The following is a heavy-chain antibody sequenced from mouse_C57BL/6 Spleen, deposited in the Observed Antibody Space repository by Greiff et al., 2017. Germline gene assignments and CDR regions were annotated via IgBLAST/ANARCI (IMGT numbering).Heavy chain of an antibody. D-gene: IGHD1-1*01. CDR3: AAITTVVANEDYFDY. J-gene: IGHJ2*01. CDR2: INPSNGGT. V-gene: IGHV1-53*01. CDR1: GYTFTSYW. Sequence: QVQLKQPGPELVKPGASVKLSCKASGYTFTSYWMHWVKQRPGQGLEWIGNINPSNGGTNYNEKFKSKATLTVDQSSSTAYMQLSSLTSEDAAVYYCAAITTVVANEDYFDYWGQGTTLTVSS.